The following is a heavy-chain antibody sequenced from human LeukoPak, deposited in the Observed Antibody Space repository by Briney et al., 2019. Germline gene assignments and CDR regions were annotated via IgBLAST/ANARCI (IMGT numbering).Heavy chain of an antibody. CDR2: IYHSGST. D-gene: IGHD3-10*01. V-gene: IGHV4-38-2*01. Sequence: SETLSLTCAVSAYSISSSYYWGWIRQPPGKGLEWIGSIYHSGSTDYNPSLKSRVTISVDTSKNQFSLKLSSVTAADTAVYYCARGYGSGSYYNYWGQGTLVTVSS. J-gene: IGHJ4*02. CDR1: AYSISSSYY. CDR3: ARGYGSGSYYNY.